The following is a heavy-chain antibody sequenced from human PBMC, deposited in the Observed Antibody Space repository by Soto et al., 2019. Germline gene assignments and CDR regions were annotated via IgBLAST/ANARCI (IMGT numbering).Heavy chain of an antibody. CDR2: ISSSGSTI. Sequence: QVQLVESGGGLVKPGGSLRLSCAASGFTFSDYYMSWIRQAPGKGLEWVSYISSSGSTIYYADTVKGRFTITRDNAKNSQDPQMNTFRAKNTAVYYCARDFDYGYNPYYLHYWGQGTLVTVSS. V-gene: IGHV3-11*01. CDR3: ARDFDYGYNPYYLHY. CDR1: GFTFSDYY. D-gene: IGHD4-17*01. J-gene: IGHJ4*02.